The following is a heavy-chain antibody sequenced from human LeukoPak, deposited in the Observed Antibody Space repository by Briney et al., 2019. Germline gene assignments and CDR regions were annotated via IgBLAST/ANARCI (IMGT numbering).Heavy chain of an antibody. CDR3: ARVGCSSTSCRHSDWYFDL. D-gene: IGHD2-2*01. CDR2: INPNSGGT. J-gene: IGHJ2*01. CDR1: GYTFTGYY. V-gene: IGHV1-2*02. Sequence: ASVKVSCKASGYTFTGYYMHWVRQAPGQGLEWMGWINPNSGGTNYAQKFQGRVTMTRDTSISTAYMELSRLRSDDTAVYYCARVGCSSTSCRHSDWYFDLWGRGTLVTVSS.